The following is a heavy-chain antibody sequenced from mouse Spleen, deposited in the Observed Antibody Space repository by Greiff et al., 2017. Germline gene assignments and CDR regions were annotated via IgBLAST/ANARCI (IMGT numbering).Heavy chain of an antibody. Sequence: VHLVESGPGLVAPSQSLSITCTVSGFSLTSYGVHWVRQPPGKGLEWLVVIWSDGSTTYNSALKSRLSISKDNSKSQVFLKMNSLQTDDTAMYYCARHRELTGAYYFDYWGQGTTLTVSS. J-gene: IGHJ2*01. CDR2: IWSDGST. V-gene: IGHV2-6-1*01. CDR3: ARHRELTGAYYFDY. CDR1: GFSLTSYG. D-gene: IGHD4-1*01.